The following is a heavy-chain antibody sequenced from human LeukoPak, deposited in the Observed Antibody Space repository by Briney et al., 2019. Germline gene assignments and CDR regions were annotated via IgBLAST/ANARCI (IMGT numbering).Heavy chain of an antibody. CDR1: GGSFSGYY. Sequence: SETLSLTCAVYGGSFSGYYWSWIRQPPGKGLEWIGYVYYSGSTNYNPSLKSRVTISVDTSKNQFSLKLSSVTAADTAVYYCARDGGYYGSGFEFDFWGQGTLVTVSS. J-gene: IGHJ4*02. V-gene: IGHV4-59*01. CDR2: VYYSGST. CDR3: ARDGGYYGSGFEFDF. D-gene: IGHD3-10*01.